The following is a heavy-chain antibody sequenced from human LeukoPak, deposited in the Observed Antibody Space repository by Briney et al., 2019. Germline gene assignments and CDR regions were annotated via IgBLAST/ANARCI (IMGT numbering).Heavy chain of an antibody. CDR2: IYYSGST. J-gene: IGHJ1*01. Sequence: SETLSLTCTVSGGSISSYYWSWIRQPAGKGLEWIGCIYYSGSTNYNPSLKSRVTISVDTSKNQFYLKLRSMTAADTAVYYCARASVAAAGTFDFQHWGQGTLVTVSS. D-gene: IGHD6-13*01. V-gene: IGHV4-59*01. CDR1: GGSISSYY. CDR3: ARASVAAAGTFDFQH.